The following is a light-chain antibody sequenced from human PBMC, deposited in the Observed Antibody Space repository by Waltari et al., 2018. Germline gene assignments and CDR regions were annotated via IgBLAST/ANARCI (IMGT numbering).Light chain of an antibody. Sequence: QSALTQPRSVSGSPGQSVTISCTGTSSDVGGYNYVSWYQQHPGKAPKLMIYDVSKRPSGVPYRFSGSKYGNTASLTISGLQAEDEADYYCCSYAGSYTFEGVFGGGTKLTVL. CDR3: CSYAGSYTFEGV. CDR1: SSDVGGYNY. J-gene: IGLJ2*01. CDR2: DVS. V-gene: IGLV2-11*01.